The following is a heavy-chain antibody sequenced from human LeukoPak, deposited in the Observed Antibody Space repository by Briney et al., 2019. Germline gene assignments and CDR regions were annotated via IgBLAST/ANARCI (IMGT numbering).Heavy chain of an antibody. D-gene: IGHD3-10*01. V-gene: IGHV3-33*06. CDR3: AKTKRSGPAHFDY. CDR1: GFTFSSYG. CDR2: IWYDGSKK. J-gene: IGHJ4*02. Sequence: GGSLRLSCAASGFTFSSYGMHWVRQAPGKGLEWVAVIWYDGSKKYYADSVKGRFTIPRDNSKNTLYLQMNSLRAEDTAVYYCAKTKRSGPAHFDYWGQGTLVTVSS.